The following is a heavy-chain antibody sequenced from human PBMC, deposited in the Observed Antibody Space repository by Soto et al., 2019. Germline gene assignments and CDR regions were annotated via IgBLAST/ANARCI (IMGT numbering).Heavy chain of an antibody. J-gene: IGHJ4*02. CDR2: MSYDGSNE. D-gene: IGHD1-26*01. CDR3: AKDGSHNFDY. Sequence: QVQMVESGGAVVQPGRSLRLSCAASGFTFSHYAMHWVRQAPGKGLEWVALMSYDGSNEYYADSVKGRFTISRDNSKNTLYLQMNSVTAEDTAVYYCAKDGSHNFDYWGQGTLVTVSS. V-gene: IGHV3-30*18. CDR1: GFTFSHYA.